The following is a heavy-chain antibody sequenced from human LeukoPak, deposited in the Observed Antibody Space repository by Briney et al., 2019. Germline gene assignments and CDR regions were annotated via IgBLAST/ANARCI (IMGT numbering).Heavy chain of an antibody. J-gene: IGHJ6*03. CDR3: ARDYGAPRRYYYYYMDV. Sequence: SQTLSLTCTVSGGSISSGSYYWSWIRQPAGKGLEWIGRIYTSGSTNYNPSLKSRVTISVDTSKNQFSLKLSSVTAADTAVYYCARDYGAPRRYYYYYMDVWGKGTTVTVSS. D-gene: IGHD4-17*01. CDR1: GGSISSGSYY. V-gene: IGHV4-61*02. CDR2: IYTSGST.